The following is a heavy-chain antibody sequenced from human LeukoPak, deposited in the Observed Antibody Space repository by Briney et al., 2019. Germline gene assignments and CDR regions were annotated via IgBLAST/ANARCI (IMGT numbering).Heavy chain of an antibody. Sequence: GRSLRLSCAASGFTFDDYAMHWVRQAPGKGLEWVSGISWNSGSIGYADSVKGRFTISRDNAKNSLYLQMNSLRAEDTALYYCATSRSLTFYFDYWGQGTLVTVSS. D-gene: IGHD1-14*01. CDR1: GFTFDDYA. CDR3: ATSRSLTFYFDY. CDR2: ISWNSGSI. V-gene: IGHV3-9*01. J-gene: IGHJ4*02.